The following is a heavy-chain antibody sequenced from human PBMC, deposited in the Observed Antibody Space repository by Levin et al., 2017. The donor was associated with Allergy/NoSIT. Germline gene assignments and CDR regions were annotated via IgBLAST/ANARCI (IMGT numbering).Heavy chain of an antibody. J-gene: IGHJ3*01. D-gene: IGHD1-14*01. V-gene: IGHV3-48*02. CDR1: GFAFSTYT. CDR2: ISSGSTTI. CDR3: ARRNRNIRHAFDL. Sequence: GGSLRLSCAASGFAFSTYTMNWVRQAPGKGLEWISKISSGSTTIDYADSVKGRFTTSSDNARDSLFLQMNSLRDEDTAVYFCARRNRNIRHAFDLWGQGAMVTVSS.